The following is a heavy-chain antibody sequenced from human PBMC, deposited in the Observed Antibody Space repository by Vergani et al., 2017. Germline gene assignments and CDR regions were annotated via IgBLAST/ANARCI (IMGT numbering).Heavy chain of an antibody. Sequence: QVHLVESGGGVVQPGRYLRLSCVVSGFTSSYYGMHWVRQSPGKGMEWVAVISYDGTQKYYADSVKGRFTISRDNSKSTLYLQMNSLRTEDTAVYYCATKSCGTPGYQLWYFSEGGQGTLVTVSS. CDR3: ATKSCGTPGYQLWYFSE. CDR1: GFTSSYYG. D-gene: IGHD1-1*01. V-gene: IGHV3-30*03. CDR2: ISYDGTQK. J-gene: IGHJ1*01.